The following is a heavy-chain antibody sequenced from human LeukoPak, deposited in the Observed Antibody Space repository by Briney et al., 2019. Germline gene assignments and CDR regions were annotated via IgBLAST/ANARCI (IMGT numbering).Heavy chain of an antibody. Sequence: SETLSLTCTVSGGSISSYYWSWIRQPPRKGLEWIGYIYYSGSTNYNPSLKSRVTISVDTSKNQFSLKLSSVTAADTAVYYCAGGVVAALDFDYWGRGTLVTVSS. CDR3: AGGVVAALDFDY. J-gene: IGHJ4*02. CDR1: GGSISSYY. D-gene: IGHD2-15*01. CDR2: IYYSGST. V-gene: IGHV4-59*01.